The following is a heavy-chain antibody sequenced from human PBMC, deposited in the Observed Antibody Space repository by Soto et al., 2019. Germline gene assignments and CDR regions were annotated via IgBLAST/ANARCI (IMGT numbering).Heavy chain of an antibody. Sequence: EVQLVESGGCLVQPGGSLRLSCAASGFSVSSNYMYWVRQAPGKGLECVSLIYSGGSTDHADSVKDRFTISRDNSKNTLYLQMNSLRAEDTAVYYCARRHYYGSDWGQGTLVTVSS. J-gene: IGHJ4*02. CDR3: ARRHYYGSD. CDR1: GFSVSSNY. CDR2: IYSGGST. V-gene: IGHV3-66*04. D-gene: IGHD3-10*01.